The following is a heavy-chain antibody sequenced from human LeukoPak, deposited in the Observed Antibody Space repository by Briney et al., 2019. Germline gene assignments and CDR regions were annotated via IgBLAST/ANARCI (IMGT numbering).Heavy chain of an antibody. V-gene: IGHV3-30*01. CDR2: ISYDGSNK. D-gene: IGHD3-3*01. CDR1: GFTFSSYT. CDR3: AIEDGYTIFGPFRY. J-gene: IGHJ4*02. Sequence: GGSLRLSCVASGFTFSSYTMHWVRQAPGKGLEWVAVISYDGSNKYCADSVKGRFTISRDNSKNTLFLQMNSLRAEDTAVYYCAIEDGYTIFGPFRYWGQGALVTVSS.